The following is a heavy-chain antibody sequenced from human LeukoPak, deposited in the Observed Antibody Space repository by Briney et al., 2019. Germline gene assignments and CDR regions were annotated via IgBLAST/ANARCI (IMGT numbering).Heavy chain of an antibody. J-gene: IGHJ2*01. CDR3: ARVGDHFHWYLDL. V-gene: IGHV3-53*01. CDR1: GFSVSLNY. D-gene: IGHD3-3*02. CDR2: LYSGSDT. Sequence: TGGSLTLSCAASGFSVSLNYMNWVRQAPGKGLEWVSILYSGSDTYYADSVKGRFTISRDSSKNMLFLHMSSLRAEDTAVYYCARVGDHFHWYLDLWGRGTLVTVSS.